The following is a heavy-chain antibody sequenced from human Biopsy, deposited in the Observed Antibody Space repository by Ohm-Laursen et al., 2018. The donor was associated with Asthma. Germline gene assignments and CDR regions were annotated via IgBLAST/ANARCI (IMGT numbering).Heavy chain of an antibody. CDR2: IYSGGTS. V-gene: IGHV3-53*01. Sequence: SLTLSCSASGFGVSRDYMFWVRQAPGKGLEWVSVIYSGGTSHTADSVRRRFTISRDYSKNTLYLQMHSLRAEDTAVYYCARGGSSNWSHCYFDYWGQGTLVTVSS. D-gene: IGHD2-2*01. CDR3: ARGGSSNWSHCYFDY. J-gene: IGHJ4*02. CDR1: GFGVSRDY.